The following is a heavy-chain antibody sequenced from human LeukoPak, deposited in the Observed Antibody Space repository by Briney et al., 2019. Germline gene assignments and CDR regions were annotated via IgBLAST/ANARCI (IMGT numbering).Heavy chain of an antibody. J-gene: IGHJ6*03. CDR2: VIPHSGIA. V-gene: IGHV1-69*01. CDR3: ATPRMEYYGSGIHYSYYYLDV. D-gene: IGHD3-10*01. CDR1: GGAFTRAA. Sequence: SVKVSCKASGGAFTRAAVSWVRPAPGQGLEWMGGVIPHSGIADYAQKFQGRVTLTADASTSTAYMELNSLTSEDTAVYYCATPRMEYYGSGIHYSYYYLDVWGSGTAVTVSS.